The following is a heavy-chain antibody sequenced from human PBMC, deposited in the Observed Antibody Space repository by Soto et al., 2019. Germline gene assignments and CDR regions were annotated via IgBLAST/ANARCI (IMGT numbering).Heavy chain of an antibody. CDR3: AREEDTAMVLDY. J-gene: IGHJ4*02. V-gene: IGHV1-69*13. D-gene: IGHD5-18*01. Sequence: SVKVSCKASGGTFSSYAISWVRQAPGQGLEWMGGIIPIFGTANYAQKFQGRVTITADESTSTAYMELSSLRSEDTAVYYCAREEDTAMVLDYWGQGTLVTVSS. CDR2: IIPIFGTA. CDR1: GGTFSSYA.